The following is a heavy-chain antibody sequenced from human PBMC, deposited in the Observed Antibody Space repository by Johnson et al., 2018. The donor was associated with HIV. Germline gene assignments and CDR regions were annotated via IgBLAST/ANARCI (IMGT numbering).Heavy chain of an antibody. V-gene: IGHV3-20*04. CDR3: ARGLIIQLWLQAAFDI. CDR1: GFTFDDYD. D-gene: IGHD5-18*01. CDR2: ISWNSGSV. Sequence: VQLVESGGNVVRPGGSLRLSCAASGFTFDDYDMSWVRQAPGKGLEWVSGISWNSGSVDYADSVKGRFTISRDNAKNTLYLQMNSLRAEDTAVYYCARGLIIQLWLQAAFDIWGQGTMVTVSS. J-gene: IGHJ3*02.